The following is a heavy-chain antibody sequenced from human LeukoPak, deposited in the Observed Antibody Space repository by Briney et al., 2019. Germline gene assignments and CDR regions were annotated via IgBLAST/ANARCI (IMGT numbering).Heavy chain of an antibody. V-gene: IGHV4-39*07. CDR2: IYFRGSI. CDR1: GVSISSSNYF. Sequence: SETLSLTWTVSGVSISSSNYFWAWIRQSPGKGLEWIGSIYFRGSISSSPSLKSRVTISIDASKNQFSLKLTSVTAADTAVYYCAREDRYCSSTSCYTWDYWGQGTLVAV. CDR3: AREDRYCSSTSCYTWDY. J-gene: IGHJ4*02. D-gene: IGHD2-2*02.